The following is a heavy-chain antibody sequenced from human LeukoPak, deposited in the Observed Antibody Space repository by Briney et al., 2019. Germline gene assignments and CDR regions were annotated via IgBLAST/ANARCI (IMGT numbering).Heavy chain of an antibody. CDR2: IYYSGST. D-gene: IGHD2-15*01. CDR3: ARTMEGYCSGGSCYQYSYYMDV. Sequence: SETLSLTCTVSGGSISSYYWSWIRQPPGKGLEWIGYIYYSGSTNYNPSLKSRVTISIDTSKNQFSLKLTSVTAADTAVYYCARTMEGYCSGGSCYQYSYYMDVWGKGTTVTVSS. V-gene: IGHV4-59*01. CDR1: GGSISSYY. J-gene: IGHJ6*03.